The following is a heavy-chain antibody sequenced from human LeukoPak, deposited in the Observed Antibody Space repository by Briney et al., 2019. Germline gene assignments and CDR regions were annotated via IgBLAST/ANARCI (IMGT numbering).Heavy chain of an antibody. CDR2: ISYDGSNK. V-gene: IGHV3-30-3*01. CDR1: GFTFSSYA. J-gene: IGHJ4*02. CDR3: AGGKYGDFDY. Sequence: GGSLRLSCAASGFTFSSYAMHWVRQAPGKGLEWVAVISYDGSNKYYADSVKGRFTISRDNSKNTLYLQMNSLRAEDTAVYYCAGGKYGDFDYWGQGTLVTVSS. D-gene: IGHD4-17*01.